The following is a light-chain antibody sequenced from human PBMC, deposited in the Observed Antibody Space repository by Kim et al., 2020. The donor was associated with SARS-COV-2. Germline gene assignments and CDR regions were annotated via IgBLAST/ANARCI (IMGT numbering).Light chain of an antibody. CDR3: CSYAGSSSWV. V-gene: IGLV2-23*01. CDR1: SRDGRSYNL. Sequence: GQSITISCTGTSRDGRSYNLVSWYQQHPGKAPKLMIYEGSKRPAGVSNRFSGSKSGNTASLTISGLQAEDDADYYCCSYAGSSSWVFGGGTQLTVL. J-gene: IGLJ3*02. CDR2: EGS.